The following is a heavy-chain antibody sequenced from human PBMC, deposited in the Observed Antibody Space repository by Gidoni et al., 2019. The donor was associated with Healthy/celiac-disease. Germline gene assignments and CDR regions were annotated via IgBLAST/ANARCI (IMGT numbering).Heavy chain of an antibody. CDR1: GFTFSNAW. Sequence: EVQLVASGGGLVKPGGSLRLSCAASGFTFSNAWMRWVRQAPGKGLEWVGRIKSKTDGGTTDYAAPVKGRFTISRDDSKNTLYLQMNSLKTEDTAVYYCTTGDYYDSSGPYYYYGMDVWGQGTTVTVSS. V-gene: IGHV3-15*01. D-gene: IGHD3-22*01. CDR2: IKSKTDGGTT. J-gene: IGHJ6*02. CDR3: TTGDYYDSSGPYYYYGMDV.